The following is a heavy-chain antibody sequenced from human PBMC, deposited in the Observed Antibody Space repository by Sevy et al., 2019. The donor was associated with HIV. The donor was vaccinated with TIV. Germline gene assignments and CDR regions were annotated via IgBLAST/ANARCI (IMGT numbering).Heavy chain of an antibody. J-gene: IGHJ5*02. D-gene: IGHD6-6*01. V-gene: IGHV4-59*03. CDR2: IYNRGST. CDR3: AAKYRFGSWVFDP. Sequence: SESLSLTCTVSAGSLSTYYWSWIRQPPGKGLEWIGHIYNRGSTDYNPSLKSRVTISVDISKNQFSLKLNSVTAADTAVYYCAAKYRFGSWVFDPWGQGTLVTVSS. CDR1: AGSLSTYY.